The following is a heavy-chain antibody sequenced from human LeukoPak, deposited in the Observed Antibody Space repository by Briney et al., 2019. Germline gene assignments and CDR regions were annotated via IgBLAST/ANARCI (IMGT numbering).Heavy chain of an antibody. V-gene: IGHV3-30*04. D-gene: IGHD5-12*01. CDR1: GFTFSAFA. J-gene: IGHJ3*02. Sequence: GGSLRLSCAASGFTFSAFAMHWVRQAPGKGLEWVAAISYDARNKYYAVSVRGRFTISRDNSRNTLLLQLNSLKAEDTAVYFCARGTTDIVADISDAFDIWGQGSVVTVSS. CDR3: ARGTTDIVADISDAFDI. CDR2: ISYDARNK.